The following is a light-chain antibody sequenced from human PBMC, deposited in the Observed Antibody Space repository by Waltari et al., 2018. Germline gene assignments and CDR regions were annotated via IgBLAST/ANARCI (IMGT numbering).Light chain of an antibody. CDR2: EVS. V-gene: IGLV2-23*02. J-gene: IGLJ3*02. Sequence: QSALTQPASVSGSPGQSITISCTGTSSDVGYYNLFSWYQQHPGKAPKLMNYEVSKRPSGISHLFSGSKSGNTASLTIAGLQAEDEADYYCCSFAGSNTLVFGGGTKLSVL. CDR1: SSDVGYYNL. CDR3: CSFAGSNTLV.